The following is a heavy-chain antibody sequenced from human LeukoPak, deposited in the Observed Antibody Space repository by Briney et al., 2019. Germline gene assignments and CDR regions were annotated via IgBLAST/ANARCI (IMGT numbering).Heavy chain of an antibody. CDR1: GDTFTGVY. CDR3: ASAAVAGTFEFDY. V-gene: IGHV1-2*02. CDR2: INPNRGDT. Sequence: ASVSLSCTPSGDTFTGVYMGWVRHAPGQGMEWSGWINPNRGDTIYAQTFQGGVTITKDTSISTAYMELSTLRSDATAVYDCASAAVAGTFEFDYWGQGTLVTVSS. J-gene: IGHJ4*02. D-gene: IGHD6-19*01.